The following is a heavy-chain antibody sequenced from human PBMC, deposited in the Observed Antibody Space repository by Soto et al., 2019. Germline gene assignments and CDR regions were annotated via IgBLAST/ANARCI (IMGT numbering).Heavy chain of an antibody. D-gene: IGHD3-3*01. Sequence: QLQLQESGPGLVKPSETLSLTCTVSGGSISSSSYYWGWIRQPPGKGLEWIGSIYYSGSTYYNPSLKSRVTLSVDPSKTQFSLRLSSVTAADTAVYYCARHISVWSGYPNWFDPWGQRTLVTVSS. CDR2: IYYSGST. J-gene: IGHJ5*02. V-gene: IGHV4-39*01. CDR1: GGSISSSSYY. CDR3: ARHISVWSGYPNWFDP.